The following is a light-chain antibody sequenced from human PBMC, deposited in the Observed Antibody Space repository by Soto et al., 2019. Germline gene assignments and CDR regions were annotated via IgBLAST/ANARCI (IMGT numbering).Light chain of an antibody. CDR3: QAWDSSTAV. V-gene: IGLV3-1*01. CDR1: KLGNKY. Sequence: SYELTQPPSVSVSPGQTASITCSGDKLGNKYACWYQQKPGQSPVLIIYQDGKRPSGIPERISGSNSGNTATLTISGTQAMDEADYYCQAWDSSTAVFGGGTKLTVL. J-gene: IGLJ2*01. CDR2: QDG.